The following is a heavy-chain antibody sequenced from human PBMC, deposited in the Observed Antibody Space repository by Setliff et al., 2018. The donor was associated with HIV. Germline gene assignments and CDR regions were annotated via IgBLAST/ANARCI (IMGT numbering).Heavy chain of an antibody. D-gene: IGHD2-15*01. CDR1: GFTFSAYA. J-gene: IGHJ6*03. CDR3: AKMKVADYYFYYYYMDV. CDR2: ISSSSSTI. V-gene: IGHV3-48*01. Sequence: PGGSLRLSCAASGFTFSAYAMTWVRQAPGKGLEWVSYISSSSSTIYYADSVKGRFTISRDNSKKTVYLQMNSLRVDDTAVYYCAKMKVADYYFYYYYMDVWGKGTTVTVSS.